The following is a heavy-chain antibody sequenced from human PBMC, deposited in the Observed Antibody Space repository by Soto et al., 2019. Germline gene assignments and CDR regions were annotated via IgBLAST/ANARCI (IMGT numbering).Heavy chain of an antibody. CDR1: GYTFTGYY. J-gene: IGHJ3*02. CDR3: AREKGATGFHDAFDI. Sequence: ASVQVYCKASGYTFTGYYMHWVRQAPGQGLEWMGWINPNSGGTNYAQKFQGWVTMTRDTSISTAYMELSRLRSDDTAVYYCAREKGATGFHDAFDIWGQGTMVTVSS. V-gene: IGHV1-2*04. CDR2: INPNSGGT. D-gene: IGHD5-12*01.